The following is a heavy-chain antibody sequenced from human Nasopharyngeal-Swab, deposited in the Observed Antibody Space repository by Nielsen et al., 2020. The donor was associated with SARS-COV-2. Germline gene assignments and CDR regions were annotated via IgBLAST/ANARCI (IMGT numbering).Heavy chain of an antibody. CDR1: GGTFSSYA. CDR2: ITPIFGTA. J-gene: IGHJ4*02. V-gene: IGHV1-69*13. CDR3: ARASYNWNSHFDY. D-gene: IGHD1-7*01. Sequence: SVKVSCKASGGTFSSYAISWVRQAPGQGLEWMGGITPIFGTANYAQKFQGRVTITADESTSTAYMELSSLRSEDTAVYYCARASYNWNSHFDYWGQGTLVTVSS.